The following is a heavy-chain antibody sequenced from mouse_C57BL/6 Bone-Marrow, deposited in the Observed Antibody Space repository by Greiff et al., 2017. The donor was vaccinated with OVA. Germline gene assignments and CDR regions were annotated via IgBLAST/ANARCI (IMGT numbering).Heavy chain of an antibody. CDR2: INPNNGGT. D-gene: IGHD1-1*01. Sequence: VQLQQSGPELVKPGASVKMSCKASGYTFTDYNMHWVKQSHGKSLEWIGYINPNNGGTSHNQKFKGKATLTVNKSSSTAYMELRSLTSEDSAVYYCARFLYYGSSWDYWGQGTTLTVSS. V-gene: IGHV1-22*01. CDR3: ARFLYYGSSWDY. CDR1: GYTFTDYN. J-gene: IGHJ2*01.